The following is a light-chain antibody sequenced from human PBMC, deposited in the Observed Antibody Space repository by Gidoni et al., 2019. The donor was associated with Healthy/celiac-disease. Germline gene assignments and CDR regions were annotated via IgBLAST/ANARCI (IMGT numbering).Light chain of an antibody. J-gene: IGKJ4*01. CDR3: MQALQTPLT. V-gene: IGKV2-28*01. CDR1: QSLLHSNGYNY. CDR2: FGS. Sequence: DIVMPQSPLSLPVTPGEPASISCRSSQSLLHSNGYNYLDWYLQKPGQSPQLLIYFGSNRVSGVPDRFSGSGSGTDFTLKISRVEAEDVGVYYCMQALQTPLTFGGGTKVEIK.